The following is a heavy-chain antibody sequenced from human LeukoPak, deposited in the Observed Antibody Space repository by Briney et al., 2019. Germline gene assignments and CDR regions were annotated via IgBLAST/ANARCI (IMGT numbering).Heavy chain of an antibody. CDR1: GYTFTSYY. Sequence: ASVKVSCKASGYTFTSYYMHRVRQAPGQGLEWMGIINPSGGSTSYAQKFQGRVTMTRDTSTSTVYMELSSLRSEDTAVYYCARDYYDSSGYYRHTSKYYFDYWGQGTLVTVSS. CDR3: ARDYYDSSGYYRHTSKYYFDY. J-gene: IGHJ4*02. CDR2: INPSGGST. V-gene: IGHV1-46*01. D-gene: IGHD3-22*01.